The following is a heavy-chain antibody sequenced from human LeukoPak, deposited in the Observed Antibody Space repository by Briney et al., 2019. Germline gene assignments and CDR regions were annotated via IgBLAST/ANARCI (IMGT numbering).Heavy chain of an antibody. CDR1: GGTFSSYA. CDR3: ASDYDILTGPKPYYYYGMDV. CDR2: ISPIFGTA. V-gene: IGHV1-69*13. Sequence: GASVKVSCKASGGTFSSYAISWVRRAPGQGLEWMGGISPIFGTANYAQKFQGRVTITADESTSTAYMELSSLRSEDTAVYYCASDYDILTGPKPYYYYGMDVWGKGTTVTVSS. J-gene: IGHJ6*04. D-gene: IGHD3-9*01.